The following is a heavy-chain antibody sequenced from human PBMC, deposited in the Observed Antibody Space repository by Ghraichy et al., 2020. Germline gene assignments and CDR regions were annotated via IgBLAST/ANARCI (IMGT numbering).Heavy chain of an antibody. V-gene: IGHV4-59*01. CDR1: GGSISSYY. J-gene: IGHJ6*02. CDR2: IYYSGST. D-gene: IGHD6-13*01. Sequence: SETLSLTCTVSGGSISSYYWSWIRQPPGKGLEWIGYIYYSGSTNYNPSLKSRVTISVDTSKNQFSLKLSSVTAADTAVYYCARASHSSSWYTIYYYYYGMDVWGQGTTVTVSS. CDR3: ARASHSSSWYTIYYYYYGMDV.